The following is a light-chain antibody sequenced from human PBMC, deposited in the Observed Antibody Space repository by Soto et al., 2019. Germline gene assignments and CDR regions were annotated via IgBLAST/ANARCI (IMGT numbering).Light chain of an antibody. Sequence: EIVLTQSPGTLSLSPGERATLSCRASQSFSNTYLAWYQQKPGQAPRLLIYGASGRATGIPDRFSGSGSGTDFTLTISRLEPEDFAVYYCQQFGSSPYTFGQGTKLDIK. V-gene: IGKV3-20*01. J-gene: IGKJ2*01. CDR2: GAS. CDR3: QQFGSSPYT. CDR1: QSFSNTY.